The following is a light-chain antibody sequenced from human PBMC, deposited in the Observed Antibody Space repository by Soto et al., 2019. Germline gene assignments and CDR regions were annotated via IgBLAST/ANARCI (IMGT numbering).Light chain of an antibody. CDR3: QVHGDSPRT. J-gene: IGKJ1*01. CDR2: GAS. V-gene: IGKV3-20*01. Sequence: IVLTQSPGTLSLSPGGRATLSCRASQSVSNNFLAWYQQKPGQAPRLLIYGASNRATGIPDRFSGSGSGTDFTLTISRLEPEDFAVYDCQVHGDSPRTFSQGTKVEIK. CDR1: QSVSNNF.